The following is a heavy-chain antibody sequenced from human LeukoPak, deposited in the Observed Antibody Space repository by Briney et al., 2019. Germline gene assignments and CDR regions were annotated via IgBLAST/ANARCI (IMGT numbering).Heavy chain of an antibody. J-gene: IGHJ4*02. CDR2: ISTGSSTI. CDR3: AKIGTTVVTPDY. D-gene: IGHD4-23*01. V-gene: IGHV3-48*02. CDR1: GFTFSRYE. Sequence: GGSLRLSCAASGFTFSRYEMNWVRQAPGKGLEWVSYISTGSSTIYYGDSVKGRFTISRDNAKNSLYLQMNSLRDEDTAVYYCAKIGTTVVTPDYWGQGTRVTVSS.